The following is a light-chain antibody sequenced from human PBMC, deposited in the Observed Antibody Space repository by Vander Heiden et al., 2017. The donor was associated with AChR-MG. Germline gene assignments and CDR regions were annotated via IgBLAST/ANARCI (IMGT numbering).Light chain of an antibody. J-gene: IGKJ1*01. Sequence: DIVMTQTPLSLSVTPGQPASIPCKSSQSLLHSNGQTYLFWYLQKPGQSPQPLIDDVSRRFSGVPDRFSGSGSGTDFTLKISRVETEDVGVYYCIEGTHLKTFGQGTKVEIK. CDR3: IEGTHLKT. CDR2: DVS. V-gene: IGKV2-29*02. CDR1: QSLLHSNGQTY.